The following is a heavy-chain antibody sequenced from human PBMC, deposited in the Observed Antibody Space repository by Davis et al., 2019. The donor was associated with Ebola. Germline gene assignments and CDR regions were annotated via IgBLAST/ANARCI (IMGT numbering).Heavy chain of an antibody. V-gene: IGHV3-74*01. CDR3: ARAYHYGVDV. Sequence: GESLKISCAASGFTFNSYWIYWVRQAPGKGLVWVSRINSDGSSTIYADSVKGRFTISRDNAKNTLYLQMNSLRAEDTAVFYCARAYHYGVDVWGQGTTVTVSS. J-gene: IGHJ6*02. CDR2: INSDGSST. CDR1: GFTFNSYW.